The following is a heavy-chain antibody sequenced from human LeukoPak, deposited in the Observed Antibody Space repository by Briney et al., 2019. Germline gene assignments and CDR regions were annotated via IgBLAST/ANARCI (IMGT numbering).Heavy chain of an antibody. CDR2: INHSGST. D-gene: IGHD1-26*01. CDR3: AREFEGTASGAGY. Sequence: SETLSLTCAVYGGSFSGYYWSWIRQPPGKGLEWIGEINHSGSTNYNPSLKSRVTISVDTSKNQFSLKLSSVTAADTAVYYCAREFEGTASGAGYWGQGTLVTVSS. V-gene: IGHV4-34*01. CDR1: GGSFSGYY. J-gene: IGHJ4*02.